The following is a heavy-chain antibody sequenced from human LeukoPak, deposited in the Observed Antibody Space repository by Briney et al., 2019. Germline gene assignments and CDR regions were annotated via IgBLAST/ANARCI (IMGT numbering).Heavy chain of an antibody. CDR1: GSSISNYY. D-gene: IGHD5-12*01. CDR2: IYYSGNT. Sequence: SETLSLTCTVSGSSISNYYWGWIRQAPGKGLEWIGSIYYSGNTYYNSSLKSRVTISVDTSKNQFSLKLSSVTAADTAVYYCARVDYSGYDTRGWFDPWGQGTLVTVSS. CDR3: ARVDYSGYDTRGWFDP. J-gene: IGHJ5*02. V-gene: IGHV4-39*07.